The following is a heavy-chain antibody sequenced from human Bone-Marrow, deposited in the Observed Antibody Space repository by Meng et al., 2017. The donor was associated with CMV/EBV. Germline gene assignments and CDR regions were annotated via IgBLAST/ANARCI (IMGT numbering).Heavy chain of an antibody. D-gene: IGHD5-24*01. V-gene: IGHV1-2*04. Sequence: KASGYAFIDYFMHWVRQAPGQGLEWMGWLNPKSGGTNYAQKFQGWVTMTRDTSIGTAYLELSELKSDDTAVYYCARDLMATSNWEFDYWGQGTLVTVSS. CDR3: ARDLMATSNWEFDY. CDR2: LNPKSGGT. CDR1: GYAFIDYF. J-gene: IGHJ4*02.